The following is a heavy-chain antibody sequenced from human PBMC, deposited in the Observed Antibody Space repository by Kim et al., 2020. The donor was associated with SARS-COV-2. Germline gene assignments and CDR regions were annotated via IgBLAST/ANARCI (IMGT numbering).Heavy chain of an antibody. CDR2: ISYDGSNK. Sequence: GGSLRLSCAASGFTFSSYAMHWVRQAPGKGLEWVAVISYDGSNKYYADSVKGRFTISRDNSKNTLYLQMNSLRAEDTAVYYCARDPRNARFLEWLAYPGAFDIWGQGTMVTVSS. J-gene: IGHJ3*02. V-gene: IGHV3-30-3*01. CDR3: ARDPRNARFLEWLAYPGAFDI. CDR1: GFTFSSYA. D-gene: IGHD3-3*01.